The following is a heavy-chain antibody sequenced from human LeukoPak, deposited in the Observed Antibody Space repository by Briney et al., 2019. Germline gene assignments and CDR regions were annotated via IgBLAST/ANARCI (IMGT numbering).Heavy chain of an antibody. D-gene: IGHD2-21*02. V-gene: IGHV3-74*01. CDR3: ARVAYCGGDCYSLDYYYMDV. CDR1: GFTLRNYW. CDR2: INGDGTSA. Sequence: GSQRLSCAASGFTLRNYWMHWVRQTPGKGLLWVSRINGDGTSATYAGSVKGRFTISRDNAKNTLYLQMNSLRAEDTAVYYCARVAYCGGDCYSLDYYYMDVWGKGTTVTVSS. J-gene: IGHJ6*03.